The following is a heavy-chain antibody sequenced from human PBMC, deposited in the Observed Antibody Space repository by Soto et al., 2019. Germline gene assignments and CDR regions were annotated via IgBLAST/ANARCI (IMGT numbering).Heavy chain of an antibody. D-gene: IGHD3-16*01. CDR1: GYTFTGYY. Sequence: ASVKVSCKASGYTFTGYYMHWVRQAPGQGLEWMGWINPNSGDTNYAQKFQGWVTMTRDTSISTAYMELSRLRSDDTAGYYCARGRGGGAFDIWGQGTMVTVSS. J-gene: IGHJ3*02. CDR3: ARGRGGGAFDI. CDR2: INPNSGDT. V-gene: IGHV1-2*04.